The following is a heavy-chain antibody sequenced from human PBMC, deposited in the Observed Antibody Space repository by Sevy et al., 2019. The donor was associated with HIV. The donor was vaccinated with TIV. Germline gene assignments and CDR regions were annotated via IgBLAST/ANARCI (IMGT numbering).Heavy chain of an antibody. CDR3: AKEHDNSWFDP. D-gene: IGHD3-9*01. CDR1: GFTFNFYA. Sequence: GGSLRLSCAASGFTFNFYAMTWVRQAPGKGLEWVSSITGSGSSTYYADSVKGRFTISRENSKNTLYLQMNSLRAEDTAEYYSAKEHDNSWFDPWGQGTLVTVSS. CDR2: ITGSGSST. V-gene: IGHV3-23*01. J-gene: IGHJ5*02.